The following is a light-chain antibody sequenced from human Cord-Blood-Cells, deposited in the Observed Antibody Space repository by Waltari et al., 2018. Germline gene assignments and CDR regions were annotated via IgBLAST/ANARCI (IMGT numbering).Light chain of an antibody. CDR2: DAS. J-gene: IGKJ5*01. CDR3: QQFNSYPIT. V-gene: IGKV1-13*02. Sequence: AIQLTQAPCSLSASLGDIVTITCRASQGISSALAWYQQKPGKAPKLLIYDASSLESGVPSRFSGSGSGTDFTLTISSLQPEDFATYYCQQFNSYPITCGQGTRLEIK. CDR1: QGISSA.